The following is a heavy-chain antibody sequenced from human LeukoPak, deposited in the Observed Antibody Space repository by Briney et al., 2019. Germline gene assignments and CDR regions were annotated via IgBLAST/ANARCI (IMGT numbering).Heavy chain of an antibody. Sequence: GGSLRLSCAVSGFTFSSYAMSWVRQAPGKGLEWVSGISGSGGTTNYADSVKGRFTISRDNSKNTLYLQMNSLRAEDTAVYYCAKEVSGYDYWGQGTLVTVSS. CDR1: GFTFSSYA. CDR3: AKEVSGYDY. V-gene: IGHV3-23*01. J-gene: IGHJ4*02. CDR2: ISGSGGTT. D-gene: IGHD5-12*01.